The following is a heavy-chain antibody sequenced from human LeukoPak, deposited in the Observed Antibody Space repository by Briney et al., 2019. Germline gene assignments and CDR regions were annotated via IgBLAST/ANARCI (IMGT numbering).Heavy chain of an antibody. CDR1: GGSISSSLYH. Sequence: SETLSPTCTVSGGSISSSLYHWGWIRQSPGKNLEWLGSIYYTGTTHYNPSLKSRVTISVDTSKNQFSLNLSSVTAADTAVYFCARDRISVTDPPNWSDPWGQGTLVTVSS. D-gene: IGHD2-21*02. V-gene: IGHV4-39*07. CDR2: IYYTGTT. J-gene: IGHJ5*02. CDR3: ARDRISVTDPPNWSDP.